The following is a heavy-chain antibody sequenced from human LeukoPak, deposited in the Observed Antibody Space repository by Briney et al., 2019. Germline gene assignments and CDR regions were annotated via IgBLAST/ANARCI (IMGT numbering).Heavy chain of an antibody. D-gene: IGHD6-13*01. V-gene: IGHV1-8*01. CDR2: MNPNSGNT. CDR1: GYTFTSYD. J-gene: IGHJ6*02. Sequence: ASVKVSCKASGYTFTSYDINWVRQATGQGLEWMGWMNPNSGNTGYAQKFQGRVTMTRNTSISTAYMELSSLRSKDTAVYYCARGVSSWRSYYYYGMDVWGQGTTVTVSS. CDR3: ARGVSSWRSYYYYGMDV.